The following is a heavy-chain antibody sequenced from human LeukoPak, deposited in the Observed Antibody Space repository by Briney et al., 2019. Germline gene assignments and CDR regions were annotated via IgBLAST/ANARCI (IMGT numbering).Heavy chain of an antibody. CDR1: GFTFSSYS. CDR3: TRDNFYWYYGMDV. V-gene: IGHV3-15*01. Sequence: PGGSLRLSCAAPGFTFSSYSMNWVRQAPGKGLEWGGRIKSKTDGGTTDYAAPVKGRFTISRDDSKNTLFLQMNSLKTEDTAVYYCTRDNFYWYYGMDVWGQGTTVTVSS. J-gene: IGHJ6*02. D-gene: IGHD3-9*01. CDR2: IKSKTDGGTT.